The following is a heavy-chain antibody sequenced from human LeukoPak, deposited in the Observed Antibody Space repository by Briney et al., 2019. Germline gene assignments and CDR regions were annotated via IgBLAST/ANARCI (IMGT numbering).Heavy chain of an antibody. V-gene: IGHV4-38-2*02. CDR3: GRDGRLPIDY. CDR2: IYHSGST. D-gene: IGHD4-11*01. Sequence: SETLSLTCTVSGFSISSGYYWGWIRQPPGKGLEWIGSIYHSGSTYYNPSLKSRVTMSLDTSKNQFSLKLSSVTAADTAVYYCGRDGRLPIDYWGQGTLVTVSS. CDR1: GFSISSGYY. J-gene: IGHJ4*02.